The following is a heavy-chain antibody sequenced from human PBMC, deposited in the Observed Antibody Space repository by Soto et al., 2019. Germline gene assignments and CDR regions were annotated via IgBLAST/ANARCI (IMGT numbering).Heavy chain of an antibody. V-gene: IGHV1-69*06. J-gene: IGHJ5*02. CDR3: ARDRVAGTERWFDP. D-gene: IGHD6-19*01. CDR2: FIPSFGSA. CDR1: GGTFSTYA. Sequence: QVQLVQSGAEVKTPGSSVRVSCKASGGTFSTYALSWVRQAPGQGLEWMGGFIPSFGSANYAQRFRDRVTITADKSTRTGYMELSGLRSDDTAVYYCARDRVAGTERWFDPWGQGTLVTVSS.